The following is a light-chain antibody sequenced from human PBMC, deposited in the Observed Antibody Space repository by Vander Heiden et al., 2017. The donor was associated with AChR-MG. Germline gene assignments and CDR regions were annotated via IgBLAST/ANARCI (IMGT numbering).Light chain of an antibody. V-gene: IGLV2-14*01. CDR1: SSDVGGYNY. Sequence: QSALTQPASVSGSPGQSITISCTGTSSDVGGYNYVSWYQQHPGKAPKLMIYDVNNRPSGVSNRFSDSKSGNTASLTISGLQAEDEADYYCSSYTTRRTMVFGGGTKLTVL. CDR3: SSYTTRRTMV. J-gene: IGLJ2*01. CDR2: DVN.